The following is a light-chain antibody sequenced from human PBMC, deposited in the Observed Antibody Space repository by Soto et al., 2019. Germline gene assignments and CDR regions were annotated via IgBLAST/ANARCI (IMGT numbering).Light chain of an antibody. J-gene: IGKJ1*01. CDR2: GAS. CDR3: QHYNTWPWT. CDR1: YSVSSS. Sequence: EVVMTQSPATLSVSPGERATLSCRASYSVSSSLAWYQQKPGQAPRLLISGASTRAAGIPARFSGSGSGTEFTLTISSLQSEDFAVYYCQHYNTWPWTFGQGTKVEVK. V-gene: IGKV3-15*01.